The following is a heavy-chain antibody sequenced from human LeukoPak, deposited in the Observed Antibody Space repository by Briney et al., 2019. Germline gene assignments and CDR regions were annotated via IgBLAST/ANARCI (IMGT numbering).Heavy chain of an antibody. D-gene: IGHD6-13*01. CDR1: GFTFSNYA. CDR3: ARVAAAADTVSGMDV. V-gene: IGHV4-39*07. CDR2: IYYSGTT. J-gene: IGHJ6*02. Sequence: PGGSLRLSCAASGFTFSNYAMHWVRQAPGKGLEWVGSIYYSGTTYHNPSLKSRITISVDTSKNQFSLKLSSVTAADTAVYYCARVAAAADTVSGMDVWGQGTTVTVSS.